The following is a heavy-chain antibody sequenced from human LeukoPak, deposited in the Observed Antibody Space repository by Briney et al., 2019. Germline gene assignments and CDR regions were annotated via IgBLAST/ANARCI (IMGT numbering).Heavy chain of an antibody. CDR2: IGTSSSDI. V-gene: IGHV3-48*01. D-gene: IGHD3-10*01. Sequence: GGSLRLSCAASGFPFSSYSMNSVRQAPGKGLEWDSYIGTSSSDIYYADSAKGRFTISRDNSKNTLYLQMNSLRAEDTAVYYCTRDESFYGSGRYYWGQGTLVTVSS. J-gene: IGHJ4*02. CDR3: TRDESFYGSGRYY. CDR1: GFPFSSYS.